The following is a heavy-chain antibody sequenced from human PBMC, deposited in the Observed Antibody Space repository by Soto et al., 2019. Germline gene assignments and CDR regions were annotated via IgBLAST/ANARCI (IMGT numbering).Heavy chain of an antibody. J-gene: IGHJ5*02. CDR1: GYRFTSYW. CDR2: IFPSDSDT. CDR3: ARKDKSGYFDWFDP. V-gene: IGHV5-51*01. Sequence: PGESLKISCRTSGYRFTSYWIAWVRQMPGKGLEWMGIIFPSDSDTRYSPSFQGQVTISADRSTSTVFLQWASLKASDTAVYFCARKDKSGYFDWFDPWGQGTLVTVSS. D-gene: IGHD3-22*01.